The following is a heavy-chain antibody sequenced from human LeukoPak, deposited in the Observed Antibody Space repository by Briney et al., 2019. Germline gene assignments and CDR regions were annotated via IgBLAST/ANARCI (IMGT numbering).Heavy chain of an antibody. Sequence: ASVKVSCKASGYTFTGYYMHWVRQAPGQGLEWMGWINPNSGGTNYAQKFQGRVTMTRDTSISTAYMELSRLRSDDTAVYCCARESTLSTVTTKDAFDIWGQGTMVTVSS. CDR3: ARESTLSTVTTKDAFDI. CDR2: INPNSGGT. J-gene: IGHJ3*02. CDR1: GYTFTGYY. D-gene: IGHD4-17*01. V-gene: IGHV1-2*02.